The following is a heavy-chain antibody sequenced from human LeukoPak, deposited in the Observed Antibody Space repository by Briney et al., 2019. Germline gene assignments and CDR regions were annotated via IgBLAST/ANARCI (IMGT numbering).Heavy chain of an antibody. CDR2: INSDGSST. Sequence: PGGSLRLSCAASGFTFSSYWMHWVRQAPGKGLVWVSRINSDGSSTSHADSVKGRFTISRDNAKNTLYLQMNSLRAEDTAVYCCARGYYDFWSGYLDYWGQGTLVTVSS. D-gene: IGHD3-3*01. V-gene: IGHV3-74*01. J-gene: IGHJ4*02. CDR3: ARGYYDFWSGYLDY. CDR1: GFTFSSYW.